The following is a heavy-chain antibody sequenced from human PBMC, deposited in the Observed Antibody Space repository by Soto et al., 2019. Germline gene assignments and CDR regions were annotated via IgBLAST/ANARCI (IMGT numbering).Heavy chain of an antibody. Sequence: QVQLVQSGAEEKKPGASVKVSCKASGYTFTSYAMHWVRQAPGQRLEWMGWINAGNGNTKYSQTFQGRVTITRDTSASKAYMELSSLRSEDTAVYYCAREYYGGEFDYWGQGTLVTVSS. CDR3: AREYYGGEFDY. V-gene: IGHV1-3*05. J-gene: IGHJ4*02. D-gene: IGHD4-17*01. CDR1: GYTFTSYA. CDR2: INAGNGNT.